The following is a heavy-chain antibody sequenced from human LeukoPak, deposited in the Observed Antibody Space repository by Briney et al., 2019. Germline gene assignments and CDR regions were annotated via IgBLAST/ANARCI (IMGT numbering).Heavy chain of an antibody. J-gene: IGHJ4*02. CDR2: IKSKTDGGTT. D-gene: IGHD3-10*01. CDR3: TTVVVTMVRGVRDY. V-gene: IGHV3-15*01. Sequence: GGSLRLSCAASGFTFSNAWMSSVRQAPGKWLGSVGRIKSKTDGGTTDYAAPLKGRFTISRDDSKTTLYLQMNSLKTEDTAVYYCTTVVVTMVRGVRDYWGQGTLVTVSS. CDR1: GFTFSNAW.